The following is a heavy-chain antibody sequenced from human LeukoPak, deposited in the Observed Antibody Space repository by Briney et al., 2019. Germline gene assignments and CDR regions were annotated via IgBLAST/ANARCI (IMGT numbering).Heavy chain of an antibody. CDR1: EFTFSTFW. D-gene: IGHD4-11*01. Sequence: GGSLRLSCAASEFTFSTFWMSWVRLAPGKGLEWVANIKEDGSEKYYVGSVEGRFTISRDNAKNSLYLQMNSLRVEDTAVYYCARVPWSSVTILDYWGQGTLVTVSS. CDR3: ARVPWSSVTILDY. CDR2: IKEDGSEK. V-gene: IGHV3-7*01. J-gene: IGHJ4*02.